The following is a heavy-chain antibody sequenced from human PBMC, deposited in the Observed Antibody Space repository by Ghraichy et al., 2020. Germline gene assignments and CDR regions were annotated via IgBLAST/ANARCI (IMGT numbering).Heavy chain of an antibody. V-gene: IGHV3-7*03. J-gene: IGHJ4*02. CDR2: IKQDGSEK. CDR1: GLTFSNYW. CDR3: ALRYGSSYDY. Sequence: LSLTCAVSGLTFSNYWMSWVRQAPGKGLEWVANIKQDGSEKYYVDSVKGRFTISRDNAKNSLYLQMNSLRAEDTAVYYCALRYGSSYDYWGQGTLVTVSS. D-gene: IGHD1-26*01.